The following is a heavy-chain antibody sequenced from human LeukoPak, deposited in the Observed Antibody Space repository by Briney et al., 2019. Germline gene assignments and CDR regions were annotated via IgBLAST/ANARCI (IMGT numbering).Heavy chain of an antibody. J-gene: IGHJ4*02. Sequence: SGPTLVNPTQTLTLTCTFSGFSLNTRGVGVGWIRQPPGRALESLALIYWDDDRRYSPSLKSRLTITKDTSKNQVVLTMTNMDPVDTAKYFCAHRKNYYDSSVFDNWGQGTLVTVSS. V-gene: IGHV2-5*02. CDR2: IYWDDDR. D-gene: IGHD3-22*01. CDR3: AHRKNYYDSSVFDN. CDR1: GFSLNTRGVG.